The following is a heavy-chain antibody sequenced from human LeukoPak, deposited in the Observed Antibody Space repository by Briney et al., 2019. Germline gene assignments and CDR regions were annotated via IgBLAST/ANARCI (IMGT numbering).Heavy chain of an antibody. CDR3: AKGGSTSSEGG. J-gene: IGHJ4*02. V-gene: IGHV3-23*01. D-gene: IGHD2-2*01. CDR1: GFTFSSYS. CDR2: ISSGAGST. Sequence: GGSLRLSCAASGFTFSSYSMNWVRQAPGKGLQWVASISSGAGSTFYADFVKGRFTISKDISKNTQSLHMNSLRPEDTAVYYCAKGGSTSSEGGWGQGTLVTVSS.